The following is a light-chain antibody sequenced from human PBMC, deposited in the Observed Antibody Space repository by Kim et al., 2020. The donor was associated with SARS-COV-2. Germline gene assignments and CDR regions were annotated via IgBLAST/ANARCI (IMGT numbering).Light chain of an antibody. CDR1: SGHNTYA. V-gene: IGLV4-69*01. Sequence: QLVLTQSPSASASLGPSVKLTCTLSSGHNTYAIAWHQQQPEKGPRYLMKVNSDGSHTKGDGFPDRFSGSSSGAARYLIISNLQSEDEADYYFQTWGVNVKVFGGGTQLTVL. J-gene: IGLJ3*02. CDR2: VNSDGSH. CDR3: QTWGVNVKV.